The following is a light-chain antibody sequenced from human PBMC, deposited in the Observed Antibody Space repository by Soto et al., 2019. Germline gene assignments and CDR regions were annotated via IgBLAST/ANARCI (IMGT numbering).Light chain of an antibody. Sequence: DIQMTQSPSSLSASVGDRVILTCRASQTIRTSLNWYQQKPGKAPKLLIYAAATLHSGVPSRFSGSGYGTDFTLSISNLQPEDFATYFCQQTYATPPTFGQWTKVAI. J-gene: IGKJ1*01. CDR1: QTIRTS. V-gene: IGKV1-39*01. CDR3: QQTYATPPT. CDR2: AAA.